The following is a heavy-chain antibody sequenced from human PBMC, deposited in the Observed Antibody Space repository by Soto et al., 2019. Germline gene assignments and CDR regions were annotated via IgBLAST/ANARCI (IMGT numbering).Heavy chain of an antibody. J-gene: IGHJ4*02. CDR1: GYTFTSYD. CDR3: ASEADSGYGV. V-gene: IGHV1-69*04. CDR2: IIPNSGNA. D-gene: IGHD5-12*01. Sequence: GASVKVSCKASGYTFTSYDISWVRQATGQGLEWMGRIIPNSGNANYAQKFQGRVTITADNSTSTAYMELSSLRSEDTAVYYCASEADSGYGVWGQGTLVTVSS.